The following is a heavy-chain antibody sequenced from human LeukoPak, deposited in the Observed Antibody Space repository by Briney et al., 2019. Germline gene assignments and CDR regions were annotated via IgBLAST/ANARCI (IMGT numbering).Heavy chain of an antibody. CDR3: AKDRDILTGYYPDY. CDR1: GFTFNTYA. D-gene: IGHD3-9*01. CDR2: ISDSGNT. J-gene: IGHJ4*02. V-gene: IGHV3-23*01. Sequence: GGSLRLSCAASGFTFNTYAMSWVRQAPGKGLEWVSAISDSGNTYHADSVKGRFTISRDNSKNTLYLQMNSLRAEDTAVYHCAKDRDILTGYYPDYWGQGTLVTVPS.